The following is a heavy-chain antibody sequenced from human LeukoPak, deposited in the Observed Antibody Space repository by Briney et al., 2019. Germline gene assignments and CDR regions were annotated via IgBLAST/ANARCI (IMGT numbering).Heavy chain of an antibody. J-gene: IGHJ4*02. V-gene: IGHV3-43*01. CDR3: TKVARNSSWPYFDS. CDR2: ISWDGGAT. CDR1: RFTFDDYS. D-gene: IGHD3-22*01. Sequence: GGSLRLSCAASRFTFDDYSIHWVRQPPGKGLEWISLISWDGGATYYADPVKGRFTVSRDKSKNSLFLQMNSVITEDTAFYYCTKVARNSSWPYFDSWGQGTLVTVSS.